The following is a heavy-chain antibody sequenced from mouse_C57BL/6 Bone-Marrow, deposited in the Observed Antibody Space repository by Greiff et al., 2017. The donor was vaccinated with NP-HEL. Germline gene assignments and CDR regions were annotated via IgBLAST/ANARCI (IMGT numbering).Heavy chain of an antibody. J-gene: IGHJ3*01. V-gene: IGHV1-81*01. Sequence: VQLQESGAELARPGASVKLSCKASGYTFTSYGISWVKQRTGQGLEWIGEIYPRSGNTYYNEKFKGKATLTADKSSSTAYMELRSLTSEDSAVYFCAREGLSLWFAYWGQGTLVTVSA. CDR1: GYTFTSYG. CDR3: AREGLSLWFAY. D-gene: IGHD3-2*02. CDR2: IYPRSGNT.